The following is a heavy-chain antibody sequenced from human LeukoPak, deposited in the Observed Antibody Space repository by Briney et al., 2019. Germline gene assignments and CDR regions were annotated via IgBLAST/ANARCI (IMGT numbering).Heavy chain of an antibody. J-gene: IGHJ4*02. CDR2: IYYSGST. V-gene: IGHV4-59*12. CDR3: ARAPGYYGSGSPYFDS. D-gene: IGHD3-10*01. CDR1: GGSISSYY. Sequence: SETLSLTCTVSGGSISSYYWSWIRQPPGKGLEWIGYIYYSGSTNYNPSFKSRVTISVDKSKNHFSLSLNSVTAADAAVYYCARAPGYYGSGSPYFDSWGQGALVTVSS.